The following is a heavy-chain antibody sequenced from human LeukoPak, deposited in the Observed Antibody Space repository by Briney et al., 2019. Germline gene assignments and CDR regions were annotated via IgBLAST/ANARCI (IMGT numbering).Heavy chain of an antibody. CDR3: ARESITGDRDFDY. J-gene: IGHJ4*02. CDR2: ISSGSRTM. CDR1: GFTFSSYS. V-gene: IGHV3-48*01. D-gene: IGHD7-27*01. Sequence: GGSLRLSCAASGFTFSSYSMNWVRQAPGRGLEWLSYISSGSRTMYYADSVKGRFTISRDNAKNSLYFQMNSLRVDDTAVYYCARESITGDRDFDYWGQGTLITVSS.